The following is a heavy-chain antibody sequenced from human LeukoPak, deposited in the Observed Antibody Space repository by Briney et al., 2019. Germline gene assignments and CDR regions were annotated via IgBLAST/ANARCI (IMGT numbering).Heavy chain of an antibody. CDR3: ARDLKAGNYGLGYYYGMDV. D-gene: IGHD4-11*01. Sequence: ASVKVSCKASGYTFTGYYMHWVRQAPGQGLEWMGWINPNSGGKNYAQKFRGRVTMTRDTSISTAYMELSRLRSDDTAVYYCARDLKAGNYGLGYYYGMDVWGQGTTVTVSS. V-gene: IGHV1-2*02. CDR2: INPNSGGK. J-gene: IGHJ6*02. CDR1: GYTFTGYY.